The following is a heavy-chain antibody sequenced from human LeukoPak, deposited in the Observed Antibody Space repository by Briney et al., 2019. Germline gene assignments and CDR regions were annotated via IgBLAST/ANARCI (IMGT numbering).Heavy chain of an antibody. D-gene: IGHD2-15*01. V-gene: IGHV1-2*02. J-gene: IGHJ5*02. CDR1: GYTFTGYY. Sequence: ASVKVSCKASGYTFTGYYMHWVRQAPGQGLEWMGWINPNSGGTNYAQKFQGRVTMTRDTSISTAYMELSRLRSDDTAVYYCARGKGFYCSGGSCLLFDPWGQGTLVTVSS. CDR2: INPNSGGT. CDR3: ARGKGFYCSGGSCLLFDP.